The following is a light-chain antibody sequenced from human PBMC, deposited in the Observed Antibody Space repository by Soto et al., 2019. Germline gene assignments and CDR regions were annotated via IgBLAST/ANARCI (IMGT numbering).Light chain of an antibody. CDR1: QSVSSSY. Sequence: EIVLTQSPGTLSLSPGERATLSCRASQSVSSSYLAWYQQKPGQAPRLLIYGASSRATGIPDRFSGSGSGTDFTLTISRLEPEDFAVYYCQQYGSSPPSWTFCQWTKV. J-gene: IGKJ1*01. CDR2: GAS. CDR3: QQYGSSPPSWT. V-gene: IGKV3-20*01.